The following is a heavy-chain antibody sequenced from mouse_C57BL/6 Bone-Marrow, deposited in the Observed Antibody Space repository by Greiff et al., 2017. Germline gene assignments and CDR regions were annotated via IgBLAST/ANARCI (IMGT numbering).Heavy chain of an antibody. Sequence: VQLQQSGAELARPGASVKLSCKASGYTFTSYGISWVKQRTGQGLEWIGEIYPRSGNTYYNEKFKGKATLTADKSSSTAYMELRSLTSEDSAVYFCARKPFYFGYAMDYWGQGTPVTVSS. CDR3: ARKPFYFGYAMDY. J-gene: IGHJ4*01. CDR1: GYTFTSYG. V-gene: IGHV1-81*01. CDR2: IYPRSGNT. D-gene: IGHD1-1*02.